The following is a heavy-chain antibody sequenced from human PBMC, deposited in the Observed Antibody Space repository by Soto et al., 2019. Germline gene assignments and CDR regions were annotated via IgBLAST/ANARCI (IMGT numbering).Heavy chain of an antibody. V-gene: IGHV1-18*01. Sequence: QVQLVQSVAEGKKPGASVKVSCKASGYTFTSYGISWVRQAPGQGLEWMGWINAHNGNTKYAQKVQGRVTMTTDTSTSTAYMELRSLRSDDTAVYYCARDPALGGPFDYWGQGTLVTVSS. J-gene: IGHJ4*02. D-gene: IGHD3-16*01. CDR2: INAHNGNT. CDR1: GYTFTSYG. CDR3: ARDPALGGPFDY.